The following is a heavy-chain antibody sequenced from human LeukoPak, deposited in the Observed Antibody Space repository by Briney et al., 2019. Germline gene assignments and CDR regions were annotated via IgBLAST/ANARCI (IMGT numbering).Heavy chain of an antibody. Sequence: GGSLRLSCAASRFSFSDYTMSWVRHLPGKGLEWVSGIRHSGVDSSYADSVKGRFTISRDNSKNMLYLQMNSLRDDDTGVYYCARDRRATPMYFFDFWGQGTPVTVSS. CDR2: IRHSGVDS. D-gene: IGHD2-15*01. J-gene: IGHJ4*02. CDR1: RFSFSDYT. V-gene: IGHV3-23*01. CDR3: ARDRRATPMYFFDF.